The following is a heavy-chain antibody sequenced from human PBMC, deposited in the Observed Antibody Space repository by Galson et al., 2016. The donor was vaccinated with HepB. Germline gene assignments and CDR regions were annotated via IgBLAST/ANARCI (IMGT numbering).Heavy chain of an antibody. CDR3: ASLYDSSGYYLMPFDY. J-gene: IGHJ4*02. CDR2: IYYSGST. V-gene: IGHV4-39*01. D-gene: IGHD3-22*01. CDR1: GGSISSSSYY. Sequence: SETLSLTCTVSGGSISSSSYYWGWIRQPPGKGLEWIGSIYYSGSTYYNPSLKSRVTISVDTSKNQFSLKLSSVTAADTAVYYCASLYDSSGYYLMPFDYWGQGTLGTVSS.